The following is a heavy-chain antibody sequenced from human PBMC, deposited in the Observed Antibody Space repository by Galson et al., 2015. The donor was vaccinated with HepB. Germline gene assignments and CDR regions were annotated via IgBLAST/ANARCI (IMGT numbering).Heavy chain of an antibody. CDR1: KVAFYNYA. J-gene: IGHJ4*02. Sequence: SLRLSCAASKVAFYNYALHWVRQAPGKGLEWVATLSFDGSNQRYADSVRGRFIISRDNSKNTLFLQTNSLRPEDTAVYYCARGLESCSGSRCADHFDYWGQGILITVSP. CDR2: LSFDGSNQ. D-gene: IGHD2-15*01. CDR3: ARGLESCSGSRCADHFDY. V-gene: IGHV3-30*01.